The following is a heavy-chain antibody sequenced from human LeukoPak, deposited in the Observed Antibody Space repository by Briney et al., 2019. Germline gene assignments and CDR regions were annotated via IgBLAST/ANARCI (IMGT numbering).Heavy chain of an antibody. D-gene: IGHD1-1*01. J-gene: IGHJ4*02. Sequence: PSETLSLTCTVSGGSISSHYWSWIRQPPGKGLEWIGYIYYSGSTNYNPSLKSRVTMSVDTSKNQFSLKLSSVTAADTAVYYCARGGVQGLDYWGQGTLVTVSS. CDR3: ARGGVQGLDY. V-gene: IGHV4-59*11. CDR2: IYYSGST. CDR1: GGSISSHY.